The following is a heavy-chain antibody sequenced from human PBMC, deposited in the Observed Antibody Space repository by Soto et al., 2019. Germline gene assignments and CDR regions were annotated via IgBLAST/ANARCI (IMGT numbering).Heavy chain of an antibody. CDR1: GYTFSNYG. J-gene: IGHJ5*02. V-gene: IGHV1-18*01. CDR3: AIVVPGAAAWFGP. CDR2: ISLYSDGT. D-gene: IGHD1-26*01. Sequence: ASVKVSCKTSGYTFSNYGITWVRQAPGQALEWLGWISLYSDGTNYAQKFQGRVSMTTDTSTTTAYMELRSLRSDDTAVYYCAIVVPGAAAWFGPWGQGTLVTVSS.